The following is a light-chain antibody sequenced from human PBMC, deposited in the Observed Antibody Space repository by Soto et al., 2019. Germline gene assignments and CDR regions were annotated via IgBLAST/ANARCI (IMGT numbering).Light chain of an antibody. J-gene: IGLJ1*01. CDR2: GNH. CDR1: SSNIGAPYD. V-gene: IGLV1-40*01. Sequence: QSVLTQPPSVSGAPGQTVIISCSGSSSNIGAPYDVNWYRQLPGTVPKLLIYGNHNRTSGVPDRFSGSKSGTSASLAITGLQAEDEADYYCQSYDSSLSGYVFGTGTKVTVL. CDR3: QSYDSSLSGYV.